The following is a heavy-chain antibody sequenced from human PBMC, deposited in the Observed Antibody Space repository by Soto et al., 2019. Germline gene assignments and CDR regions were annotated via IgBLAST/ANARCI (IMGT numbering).Heavy chain of an antibody. CDR1: GFTFSSYW. D-gene: IGHD3-22*01. Sequence: GGSLRLSCAASGFTFSSYWMHWVRQAPGKGLVWVSRINSDGSSTSYADSVKGRFTISRDNAKNTLYLQMNSLRAEDTAVYYCARAEYYYDSSGPIDAFDIWGQGTMVTVSS. CDR2: INSDGSST. CDR3: ARAEYYYDSSGPIDAFDI. J-gene: IGHJ3*02. V-gene: IGHV3-74*01.